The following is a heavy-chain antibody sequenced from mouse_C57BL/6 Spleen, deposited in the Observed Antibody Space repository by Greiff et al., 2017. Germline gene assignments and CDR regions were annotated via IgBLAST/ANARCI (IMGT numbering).Heavy chain of an antibody. J-gene: IGHJ2*01. CDR3: ARKVLRSEFFYY. CDR2: IYPGDGDT. D-gene: IGHD1-1*01. Sequence: VQLQQSGPELVKPGASVKISCKASGYAFSSSWMNWVKQRPGKGLEWIGRIYPGDGDTNYNGKFKGKATLTADKSSSTAYMQLSSLTSEDSAVYFCARKVLRSEFFYYWGQGTTLTVSS. CDR1: GYAFSSSW. V-gene: IGHV1-82*01.